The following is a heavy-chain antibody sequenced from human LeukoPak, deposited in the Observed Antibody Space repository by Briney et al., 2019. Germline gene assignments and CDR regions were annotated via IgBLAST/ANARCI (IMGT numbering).Heavy chain of an antibody. CDR1: GFTFSGYA. CDR3: ARVGPNWYFDL. Sequence: PGGSLRLSCAASGFTFSGYAMTWVRQAPGKGLEWVSAMSASGGSIFYADSVKGRFTSSRDNSKNTLYLQINSLRAEDTAIYYCARVGPNWYFDLWGRGTLVTVSS. J-gene: IGHJ2*01. V-gene: IGHV3-23*01. CDR2: MSASGGSI.